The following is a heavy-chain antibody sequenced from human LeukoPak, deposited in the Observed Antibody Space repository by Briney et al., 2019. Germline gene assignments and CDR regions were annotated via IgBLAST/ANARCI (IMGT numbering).Heavy chain of an antibody. CDR2: IYYSGST. J-gene: IGHJ4*02. CDR1: GGSFSGYY. CDR3: ARLSVGGYSYGTIRKTFDY. V-gene: IGHV4-34*09. Sequence: SETLSLTCAVYGGSFSGYYWSRIRQPPGKGLEWIGYIYYSGSTYYNPSLKSRVTISVDTSKNQFSLKLSSVTAADTAVYYCARLSVGGYSYGTIRKTFDYWGQGTLVTVSS. D-gene: IGHD5-18*01.